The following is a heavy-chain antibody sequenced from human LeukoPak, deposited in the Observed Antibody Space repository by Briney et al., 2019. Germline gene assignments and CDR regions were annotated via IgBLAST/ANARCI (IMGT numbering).Heavy chain of an antibody. D-gene: IGHD1-26*01. CDR2: IIPIFGTA. V-gene: IGHV1-69*13. J-gene: IGHJ4*02. CDR3: ATDDLSGSYYNYFDY. CDR1: GYTFTSYG. Sequence: GASVKVSCKASGYTFTSYGISWVRQAPGQGLEWMGGIIPIFGTANYAQKFQGRVTITADESTSTAYMELSSLRSEDTAVYYCATDDLSGSYYNYFDYWGQGTLVTVSS.